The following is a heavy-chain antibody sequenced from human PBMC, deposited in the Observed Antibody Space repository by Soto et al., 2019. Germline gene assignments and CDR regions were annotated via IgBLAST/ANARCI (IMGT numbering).Heavy chain of an antibody. CDR2: INAGNGNT. D-gene: IGHD3-9*01. J-gene: IGHJ4*02. V-gene: IGHV1-3*01. Sequence: GASVKVSCKASGYTFTSYAMHWVRQAPGQRLEWMGWINAGNGNTKYSQKFQGRVTITRDTSASTAYMELSSLRSEDTAVYYCARGRDLRYFDWLLLRNPEVDYWGQGTLVTVSS. CDR3: ARGRDLRYFDWLLLRNPEVDY. CDR1: GYTFTSYA.